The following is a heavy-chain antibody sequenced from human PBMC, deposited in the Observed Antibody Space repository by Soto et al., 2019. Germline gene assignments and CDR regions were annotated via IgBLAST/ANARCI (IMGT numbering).Heavy chain of an antibody. V-gene: IGHV1-3*01. D-gene: IGHD3-16*01. CDR3: ARDQGLGDV. CDR1: GYIFSNYN. J-gene: IGHJ6*02. Sequence: ASVKVSCKASGYIFSNYNIHWVRQAPGQRLEWMGWINVDNGHTKYSEKFQGRVTNSRDTSASTAFMELSSLTSEDTGVYYCARDQGLGDVWGQGITVTGSS. CDR2: INVDNGHT.